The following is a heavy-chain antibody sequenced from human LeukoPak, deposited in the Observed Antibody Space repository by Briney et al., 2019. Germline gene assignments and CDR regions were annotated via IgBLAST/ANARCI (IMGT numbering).Heavy chain of an antibody. D-gene: IGHD6-13*01. CDR2: IYYSGST. Sequence: SETLSLTCSVSGASIRSYHWSWIRQPPGKGLEWIGYIYYSGSTNYNPSLKSRVTISVDTSKNQFSLKLSSVTAADTAVYYCARSDSSSWYPSGNHFDYWGQGTLVTVSS. J-gene: IGHJ4*02. V-gene: IGHV4-59*01. CDR3: ARSDSSSWYPSGNHFDY. CDR1: GASIRSYH.